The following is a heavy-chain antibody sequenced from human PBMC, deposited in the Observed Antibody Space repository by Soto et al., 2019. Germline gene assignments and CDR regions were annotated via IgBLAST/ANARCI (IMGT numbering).Heavy chain of an antibody. CDR3: ATSIVVVPGAICNWSDP. V-gene: IGHV3-33*01. CDR1: GFTFSSYG. CDR2: IWYDGGDK. D-gene: IGHD2-2*02. Sequence: GRSLRRSCAASGFTFSSYGMHWVRQAPGKGLEGVAVIWYDGGDKYYADSVKGRFTISRDNSKTTLYLQMNSLRAEDTAVYYFATSIVVVPGAICNWSDPGGHGTLVTVSS. J-gene: IGHJ5*02.